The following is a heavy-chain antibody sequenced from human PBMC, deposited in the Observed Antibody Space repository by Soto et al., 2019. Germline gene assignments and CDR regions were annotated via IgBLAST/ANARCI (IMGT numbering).Heavy chain of an antibody. CDR2: TRNKVYSYST. V-gene: IGHV3-72*01. D-gene: IGHD6-13*01. CDR1: GFTLSDHY. J-gene: IGHJ3*02. Sequence: GGSLRLSCAASGFTLSDHYMDWVRQAPGKGLEWVGRTRNKVYSYSTEYAASVKGRFTISRDDSKNMLYLEMNSLKTEDTAVYYCTTPAPYTGTWYNAFDIWGQGTMVTVSS. CDR3: TTPAPYTGTWYNAFDI.